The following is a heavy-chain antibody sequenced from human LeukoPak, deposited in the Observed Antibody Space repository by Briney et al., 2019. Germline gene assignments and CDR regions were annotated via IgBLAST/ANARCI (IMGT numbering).Heavy chain of an antibody. J-gene: IGHJ3*02. V-gene: IGHV3-30*14. CDR3: ARASTWVPGKDSSGYYYPYAFDI. Sequence: QPGGSMRLSCAASIFTFSSSVMHWVRQAPGKGLEWVAAISYDGSDKYYADSVKGRFTPSRDNSKNTLYLQVNNLRGEDTAVYHCARASTWVPGKDSSGYYYPYAFDIWGQGTMVTVSS. CDR1: IFTFSSSV. CDR2: ISYDGSDK. D-gene: IGHD3-22*01.